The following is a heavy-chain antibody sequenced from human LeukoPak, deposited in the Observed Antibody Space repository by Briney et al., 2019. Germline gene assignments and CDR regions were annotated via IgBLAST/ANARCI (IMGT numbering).Heavy chain of an antibody. D-gene: IGHD2-15*01. Sequence: PGESLKISCKGSGYSFTNYWIGWVRQMPGKGLEWMGIIYPGDSDTRYSPSFQGQVTISADKSITTAYLQWSSLKASATAMYYCARHIGRYCSGGSCPAFDIWGPGTMVTVSS. J-gene: IGHJ3*02. V-gene: IGHV5-51*01. CDR1: GYSFTNYW. CDR3: ARHIGRYCSGGSCPAFDI. CDR2: IYPGDSDT.